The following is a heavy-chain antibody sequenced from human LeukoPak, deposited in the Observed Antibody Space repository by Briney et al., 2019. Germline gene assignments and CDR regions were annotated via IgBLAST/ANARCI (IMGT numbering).Heavy chain of an antibody. Sequence: PSETLSLTCAVSGASISSHYWSWIRQSPGKGLEWIGYIYYSGSINYNPSLKSRVTISVDTSKNQFSLKLSSVTAADTAVYYCTRDLANSWYYYWGRGILVTVSS. V-gene: IGHV4-59*11. CDR2: IYYSGSI. J-gene: IGHJ4*02. CDR3: TRDLANSWYYY. D-gene: IGHD6-13*01. CDR1: GASISSHY.